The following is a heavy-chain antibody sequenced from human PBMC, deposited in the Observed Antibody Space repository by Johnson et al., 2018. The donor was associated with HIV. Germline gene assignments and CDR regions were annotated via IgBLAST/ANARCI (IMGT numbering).Heavy chain of an antibody. J-gene: IGHJ3*02. D-gene: IGHD3-22*01. CDR3: AKDPYYYDSSGYRGNAFDI. CDR1: GFTFSSYA. V-gene: IGHV3-23*01. CDR2: ISGSGGST. Sequence: VQLLESGGGLVQPGGSLRLSCAASGFTFSSYAMSWVRQAPGKGLAWVSAISGSGGSTYYADSVKGRFTISRDNSKNTLYLQMNSLRAEDTGVYYCAKDPYYYDSSGYRGNAFDIWGQGTMVTVSS.